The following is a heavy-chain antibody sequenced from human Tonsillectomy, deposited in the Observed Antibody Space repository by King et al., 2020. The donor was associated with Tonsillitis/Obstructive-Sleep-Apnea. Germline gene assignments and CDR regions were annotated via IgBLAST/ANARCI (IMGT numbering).Heavy chain of an antibody. Sequence: VQLPQWGAGLLKPSETLSLTCAVYGGSFSGYYWSWIRQPPGKGLEWIGEINHSGSTNYNPSLKSRVTISVDTSKNQFSLKLSSVTAADTAVYYCARVGSSSKRYYYMDVWGKGTTVTVSS. D-gene: IGHD2-2*01. CDR1: GGSFSGYY. V-gene: IGHV4-34*01. CDR2: INHSGST. CDR3: ARVGSSSKRYYYMDV. J-gene: IGHJ6*03.